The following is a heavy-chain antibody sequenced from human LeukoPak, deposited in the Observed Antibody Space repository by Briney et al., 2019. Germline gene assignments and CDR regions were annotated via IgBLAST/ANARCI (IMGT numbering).Heavy chain of an antibody. CDR3: ARDRHSSVDY. V-gene: IGHV3-74*01. CDR1: GFTFSSYW. Sequence: GGSLRLSCAASGFTFSSYWMHWVRQGPGKGLEWVSRINMDGTTISYADSVKGRFTISRDNAKNSLYLQLNSLRAEDTAVYYCARDRHSSVDYWGQGTLVTVSS. D-gene: IGHD3-22*01. CDR2: INMDGTTI. J-gene: IGHJ4*02.